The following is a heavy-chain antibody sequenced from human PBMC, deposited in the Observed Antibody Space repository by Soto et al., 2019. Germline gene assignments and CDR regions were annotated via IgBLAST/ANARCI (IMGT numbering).Heavy chain of an antibody. CDR1: GGSISSYY. Sequence: QVQLQESGPGLVKPSETLSLTCTVSGGSISSYYWSWIRQPPGKGLEWIGYIYYSGSTNYNPSLTRRVTISVDTSKNQFSLKLSSVTAADTAVYYCATALVRFGELLFDYWGQGTLVTVSS. CDR2: IYYSGST. D-gene: IGHD3-16*01. V-gene: IGHV4-59*01. CDR3: ATALVRFGELLFDY. J-gene: IGHJ4*02.